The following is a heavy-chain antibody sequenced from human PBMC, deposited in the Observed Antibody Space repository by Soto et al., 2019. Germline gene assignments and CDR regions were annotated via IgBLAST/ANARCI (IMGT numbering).Heavy chain of an antibody. J-gene: IGHJ6*02. CDR3: ARVPTGGRTHFHCGMDC. V-gene: IGHV4-31*03. CDR1: GDSINRAGSY. Sequence: TRSLTCTVSGDSINRAGSYWTWILQEQGQGLEWIGYISNSGSTFYNPSLKSRVNMSVDTSKNHFSLRLTSVTAADTAVYYCARVPTGGRTHFHCGMDCSRQG. CDR2: ISNSGST.